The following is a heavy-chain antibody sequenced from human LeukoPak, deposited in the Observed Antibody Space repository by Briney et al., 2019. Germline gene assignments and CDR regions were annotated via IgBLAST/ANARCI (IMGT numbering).Heavy chain of an antibody. J-gene: IGHJ4*02. V-gene: IGHV4-59*01. CDR2: IFYSGST. D-gene: IGHD3-3*01. CDR3: ARGTFWSGYYHDY. Sequence: SETLSLTCTVSGGSITTYYWSWIRQPPGKGLEWIGFIFYSGSTNYNPSLKSRVTISLNTSKAQFSLKLSSVTAADTAVYYCARGTFWSGYYHDYWGQGTLVTVSS. CDR1: GGSITTYY.